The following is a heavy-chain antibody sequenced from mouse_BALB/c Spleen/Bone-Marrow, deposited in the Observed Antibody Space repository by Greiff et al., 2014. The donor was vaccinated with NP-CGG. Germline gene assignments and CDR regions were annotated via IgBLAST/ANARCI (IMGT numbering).Heavy chain of an antibody. D-gene: IGHD2-4*01. V-gene: IGHV1S81*02. Sequence: QVQLQQSGAELVKPGASVKLSCKASGYTFTSYYMYWVKQRPGQGLEWIGEINPSNGGTNFNEKFKSKATLTVDKSSSTAYMQLSSLTSEDPAVYYCTNDYLFAYWGQGTLVTVSA. J-gene: IGHJ3*01. CDR1: GYTFTSYY. CDR3: TNDYLFAY. CDR2: INPSNGGT.